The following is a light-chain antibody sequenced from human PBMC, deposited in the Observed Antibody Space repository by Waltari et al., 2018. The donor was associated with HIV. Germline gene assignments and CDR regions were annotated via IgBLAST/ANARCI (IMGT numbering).Light chain of an antibody. CDR3: CSYGGSSNWV. Sequence: QSALTQPASVSGAPGQSITISCTGTSSDVGNYNLVSWYQQHPGKAPKLMIYEGITRPAGVPNRISGSKSRNTASLTISGRQAEDEADYYCCSYGGSSNWVFGGGTKLTAL. CDR1: SSDVGNYNL. V-gene: IGLV2-23*01. J-gene: IGLJ3*02. CDR2: EGI.